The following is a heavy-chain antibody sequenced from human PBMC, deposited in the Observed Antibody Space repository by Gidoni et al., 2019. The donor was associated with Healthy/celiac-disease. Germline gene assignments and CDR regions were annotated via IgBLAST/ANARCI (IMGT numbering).Heavy chain of an antibody. J-gene: IGHJ4*02. CDR1: GGSISSGSYY. CDR3: ARSYGSGSYFDY. CDR2: IYTSGST. Sequence: QVQLQESGPGLVKPSQTLSLTCTVSGGSISSGSYYWSWIRQPAGKGLEWIGRIYTSGSTNYNPSLKSRVTISVDTSKNQFSLKLSSVTAADTAVYYCARSYGSGSYFDYWGQGTLVTVSS. V-gene: IGHV4-61*02. D-gene: IGHD3-10*01.